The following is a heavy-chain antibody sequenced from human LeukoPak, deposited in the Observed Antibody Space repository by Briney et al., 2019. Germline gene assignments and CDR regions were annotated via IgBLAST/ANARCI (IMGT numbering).Heavy chain of an antibody. D-gene: IGHD2-8*01. J-gene: IGHJ4*02. CDR2: INWNGGST. Sequence: GGSLRLPCAASGFTFSGYAMSWVRQAPGKGLAWVSGINWNGGSTGYADSVKGRFTISRDNAKNSLYLQMSSLRAEDTALYYCARDRRQFCTNGVCYTHYFDYWGQGTLVTVSS. V-gene: IGHV3-20*04. CDR1: GFTFSGYA. CDR3: ARDRRQFCTNGVCYTHYFDY.